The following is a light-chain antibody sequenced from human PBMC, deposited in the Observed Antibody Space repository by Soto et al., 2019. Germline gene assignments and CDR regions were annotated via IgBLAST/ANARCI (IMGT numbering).Light chain of an antibody. J-gene: IGKJ1*01. CDR2: QAS. CDR1: QTISSW. Sequence: DIQMTQSPSTLSGSVGDRVTITCRASQTISSWLAWYQQKPGKAPKLLIYQASTLKSGVPSRFSGSGSLTEFTLTISSLQPDDFATYYCQHYNSYSEAFGQGTKVDIK. CDR3: QHYNSYSEA. V-gene: IGKV1-5*03.